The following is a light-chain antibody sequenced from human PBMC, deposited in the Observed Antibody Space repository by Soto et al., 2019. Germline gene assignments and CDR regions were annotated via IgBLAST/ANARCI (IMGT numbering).Light chain of an antibody. CDR1: QGIRND. J-gene: IGKJ1*01. CDR3: LQYYNFSWT. Sequence: AIQMTQSTSSLSASVGDRVTITCRARQGIRNDLGWYQQKPGKAPKLLIYAASSLQSGVPSRFSGSGSGTDFTLTTSSLQPEDFASYFCLQYYNFSWTFGQGTKVDIK. CDR2: AAS. V-gene: IGKV1-6*01.